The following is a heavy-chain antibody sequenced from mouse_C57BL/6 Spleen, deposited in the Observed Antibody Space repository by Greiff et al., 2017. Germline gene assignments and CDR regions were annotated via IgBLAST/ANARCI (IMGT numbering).Heavy chain of an antibody. CDR1: GFNFKDYY. CDR2: IDPEDGDP. D-gene: IGHD2-3*01. V-gene: IGHV14-1*01. J-gene: IGHJ3*01. Sequence: VQLQQSGAELVRPGASVKLSCTASGFNFKDYYMHWVKPRPEQGLEWIGGIDPEDGDPEYDPTFKGKATMTADTTTNTAYLLLSSLTSDDTADYYCTLNDGYSSCFAYWGQGTLVTVSA. CDR3: TLNDGYSSCFAY.